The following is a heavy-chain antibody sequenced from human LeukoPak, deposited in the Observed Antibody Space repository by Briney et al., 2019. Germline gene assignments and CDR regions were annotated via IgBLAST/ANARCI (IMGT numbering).Heavy chain of an antibody. CDR1: GFTFSYYY. V-gene: IGHV3-11*01. D-gene: IGHD3-10*01. J-gene: IGHJ4*02. Sequence: GGSLRLSCAASGFTFSYYYMSWIRQAPGKGLEWVSYISSSGSTIYYADSVKGRFTISRDNAKNSLYLQMNSLRAEDTAVYYCASPAITMVRGVGDYWGQATLVTVSS. CDR2: ISSSGSTI. CDR3: ASPAITMVRGVGDY.